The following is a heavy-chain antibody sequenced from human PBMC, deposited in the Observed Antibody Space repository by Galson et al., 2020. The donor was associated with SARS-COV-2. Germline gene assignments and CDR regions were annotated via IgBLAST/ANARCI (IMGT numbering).Heavy chain of an antibody. V-gene: IGHV3-9*01. J-gene: IGHJ4*02. D-gene: IGHD5-12*01. Sequence: GGFLRLSCAASAFTFDDYARHWVRQAPGKGLEWVSGLSWNSGSIGYADSVMGRFTISRDNAKNSLYLQMNSLRAEDTALYYCAKDRRDGYNFGGMDYWGQGTLVTVSS. CDR2: LSWNSGSI. CDR1: AFTFDDYA. CDR3: AKDRRDGYNFGGMDY.